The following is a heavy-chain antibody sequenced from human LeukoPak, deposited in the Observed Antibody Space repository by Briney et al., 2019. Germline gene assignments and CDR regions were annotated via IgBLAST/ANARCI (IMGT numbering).Heavy chain of an antibody. CDR2: INHSGST. CDR3: ARGRGPFDP. CDR1: GGSISSYY. V-gene: IGHV4-34*01. J-gene: IGHJ5*02. Sequence: SETLSLTCTVSGGSISSYYWSWIRQPPGKGLEWIGEINHSGSTNYNPSLKSRVTISVDTSKNQFSLKLSSVTAADTAVYYCARGRGPFDPWGQGTLVTVSS.